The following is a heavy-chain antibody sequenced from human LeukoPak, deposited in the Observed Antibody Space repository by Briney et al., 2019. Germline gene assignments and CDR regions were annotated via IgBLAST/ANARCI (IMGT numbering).Heavy chain of an antibody. D-gene: IGHD6-6*01. Sequence: KSSETLSLTCTVSGGSISSSSYYWGWIRQPPGKGLEWIGSIYYSGSTYYNPSLKSRVTISVDTSKNQFSLKLSSVTAADTAVYYCARGGYSSSGYYYYYMDVWGKGTTVTVSS. CDR3: ARGGYSSSGYYYYYMDV. V-gene: IGHV4-39*01. J-gene: IGHJ6*03. CDR2: IYYSGST. CDR1: GGSISSSSYY.